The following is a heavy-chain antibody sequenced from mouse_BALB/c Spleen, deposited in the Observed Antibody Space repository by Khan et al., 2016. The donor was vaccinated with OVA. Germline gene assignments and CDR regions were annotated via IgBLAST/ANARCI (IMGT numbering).Heavy chain of an antibody. CDR2: INPKNGGT. D-gene: IGHD3-3*01. CDR3: ARDAGRY. Sequence: EVELVESGPELVKPGASVKISCKTSGYTFPEYTVHWMKQSLGKSLDWIGVINPKNGGTAYNQKFKGKATLTVDKSSSTAYMEFRSLTSEDSAVYYCARDAGRYWGQGTSVTVAS. CDR1: GYTFPEYT. J-gene: IGHJ4*01. V-gene: IGHV1-18*01.